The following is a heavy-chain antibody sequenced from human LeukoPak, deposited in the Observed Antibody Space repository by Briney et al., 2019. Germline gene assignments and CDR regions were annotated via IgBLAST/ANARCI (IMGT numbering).Heavy chain of an antibody. CDR2: ISGSGGST. J-gene: IGHJ6*02. D-gene: IGHD4-17*01. Sequence: GGSLRLSCAASGFTFSSYATSWVRQAPGKGLEWVSAISGSGGSTYYADSVKGRFTISRDNSKNTLYLQVTSLRAEDAAVYYCAKIDGDYYYYGMDVWGQGTTVTVSS. V-gene: IGHV3-23*01. CDR1: GFTFSSYA. CDR3: AKIDGDYYYYGMDV.